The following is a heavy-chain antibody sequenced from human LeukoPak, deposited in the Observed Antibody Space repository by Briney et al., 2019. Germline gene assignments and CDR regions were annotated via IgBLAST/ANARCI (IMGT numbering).Heavy chain of an antibody. V-gene: IGHV3-66*02. CDR2: SYSGGST. CDR3: ASALYSSRGDAFDI. CDR1: GFTVSSNY. D-gene: IGHD6-13*01. Sequence: PGGSLRLSCAASGFTVSSNYMSWVRQAPGKGLDWVSVSYSGGSTYYADSVKGRFSISRDNSKNTLYLQMNSLRAEDTAVYYCASALYSSRGDAFDIWGQGTMVTVSS. J-gene: IGHJ3*02.